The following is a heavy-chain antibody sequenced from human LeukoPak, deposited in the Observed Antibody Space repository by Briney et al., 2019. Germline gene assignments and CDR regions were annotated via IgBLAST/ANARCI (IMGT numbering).Heavy chain of an antibody. V-gene: IGHV3-66*04. CDR3: ARQIVVSGTDYFDY. CDR1: GLTVSNNY. Sequence: PGGSLRLSCAASGLTVSNNYMSWVRQAPGKGLEWVSVIYSDGSPYYADSVKGRFTISRGNSRNTLYLQMNSLRAEDTAVYFCARQIVVSGTDYFDYWGQGTLVTVSS. J-gene: IGHJ4*02. D-gene: IGHD6-19*01. CDR2: IYSDGSP.